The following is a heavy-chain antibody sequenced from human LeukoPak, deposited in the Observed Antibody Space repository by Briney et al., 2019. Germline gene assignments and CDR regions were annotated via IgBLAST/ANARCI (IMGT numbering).Heavy chain of an antibody. CDR2: ISHSGST. D-gene: IGHD2-15*01. CDR3: ASPGVAKDAFDI. CDR1: GGSISSYY. Sequence: SSETLSLTCTVSGGSISSYYWSWIRQPPGRGLEWIGEISHSGSTNYNPSLKSRVTISVDTSKNQFSLKLSSVTAADTAVYYCASPGVAKDAFDIWGQGTMVTVSS. V-gene: IGHV4-34*01. J-gene: IGHJ3*02.